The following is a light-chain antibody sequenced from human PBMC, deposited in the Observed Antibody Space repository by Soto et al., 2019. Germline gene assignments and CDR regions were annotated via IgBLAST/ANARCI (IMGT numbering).Light chain of an antibody. V-gene: IGKV1-5*01. CDR2: DAS. J-gene: IGKJ4*01. CDR1: QTITNW. Sequence: DIQMTQSPSILSASVGDRVTITCRSSQTITNWLAWYQQKPGKAPRLLIYDASSLESWVPSRFSGSGSGTTFTLTIRSLRPEDFATYYCQQSYNTPVTFGGGTKVDIK. CDR3: QQSYNTPVT.